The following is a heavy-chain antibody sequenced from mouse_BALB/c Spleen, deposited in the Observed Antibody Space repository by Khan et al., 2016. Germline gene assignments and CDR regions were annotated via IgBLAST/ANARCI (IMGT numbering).Heavy chain of an antibody. J-gene: IGHJ2*01. V-gene: IGHV5-6-3*01. Sequence: VELVESGGGLVQPGGSLKLSCAASGFTFNNFGMSWVRQTPDKRLELDATINSNGGNNYYPDNVKGRFTMSRDNAKNTLYLQMNRLKSEDTAIYYCARLYIYVSPNFDYWGHCTTLAVSS. D-gene: IGHD1-1*01. CDR3: ARLYIYVSPNFDY. CDR2: INSNGGNN. CDR1: GFTFNNFG.